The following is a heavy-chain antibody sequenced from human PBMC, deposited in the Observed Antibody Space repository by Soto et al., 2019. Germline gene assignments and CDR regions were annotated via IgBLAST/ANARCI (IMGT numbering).Heavy chain of an antibody. J-gene: IGHJ4*02. CDR3: ARRDLGGFGELLKYPSRPDYFDY. CDR1: GYSFTSYW. CDR2: IYPGDSDT. D-gene: IGHD3-10*01. Sequence: PGESLKISCKGSGYSFTSYWIGWVRQMPGKGLEWMGIIYPGDSDTRYSPSFQGQVTISADKSISTAYLQWSSLKASDTAMYYCARRDLGGFGELLKYPSRPDYFDYWGQGTLVTVS. V-gene: IGHV5-51*01.